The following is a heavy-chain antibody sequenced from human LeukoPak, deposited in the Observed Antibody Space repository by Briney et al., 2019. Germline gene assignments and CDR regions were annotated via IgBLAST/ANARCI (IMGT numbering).Heavy chain of an antibody. Sequence: VSVKVSCKASGYTFTGYYMHWVRQAPGQGLEWMGWINPNSGGTNYAQKFQGRVTMTRDTSISTAYMELSRLRSDDMAVYYCARSQSGSYSEVDYWGQGTLVTVSS. J-gene: IGHJ4*02. CDR3: ARSQSGSYSEVDY. CDR2: INPNSGGT. D-gene: IGHD1-26*01. V-gene: IGHV1-2*02. CDR1: GYTFTGYY.